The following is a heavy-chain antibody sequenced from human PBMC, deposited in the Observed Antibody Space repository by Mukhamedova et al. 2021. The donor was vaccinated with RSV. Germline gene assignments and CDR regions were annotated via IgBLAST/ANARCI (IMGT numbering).Heavy chain of an antibody. D-gene: IGHD1-14*01. Sequence: LKSRVTISVDTSKNQFSLKLSSVTAADTAVYYCATSGHRHTFLYGMDVWAQGTTVTVSS. V-gene: IGHV4-39*01. CDR3: ATSGHRHTFLYGMDV. J-gene: IGHJ6*02.